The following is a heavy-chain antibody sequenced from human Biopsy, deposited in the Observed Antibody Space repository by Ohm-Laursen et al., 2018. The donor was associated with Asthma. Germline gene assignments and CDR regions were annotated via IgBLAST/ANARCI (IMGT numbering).Heavy chain of an antibody. D-gene: IGHD5-12*01. CDR3: ARGYSGSDRIVYYYSGLEV. Sequence: SSVTVSCKASGDSFSNYAISWVRQAPGQGLEWMGGLIPVLGTPDHAQMFEGRVTITADESTSTAYMELSSLSSEDTAVYYCARGYSGSDRIVYYYSGLEVWGQGTTVTVSS. V-gene: IGHV1-69*01. CDR2: LIPVLGTP. CDR1: GDSFSNYA. J-gene: IGHJ6*02.